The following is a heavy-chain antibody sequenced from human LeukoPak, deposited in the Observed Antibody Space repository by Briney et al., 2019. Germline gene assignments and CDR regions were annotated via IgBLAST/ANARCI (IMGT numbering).Heavy chain of an antibody. J-gene: IGHJ4*02. CDR3: ARDKSNGIGIVY. D-gene: IGHD1-26*01. CDR2: INFNRGDT. Sequence: ASVKVSCKASGYTFRNYYIHWVRQAPGHGLEYMGWINFNRGDTNYAEKFQGRVTMTRDTSIDAVYMDLSSLRSDDTALYYCARDKSNGIGIVYWGQGTPVTVSS. CDR1: GYTFRNYY. V-gene: IGHV1-2*02.